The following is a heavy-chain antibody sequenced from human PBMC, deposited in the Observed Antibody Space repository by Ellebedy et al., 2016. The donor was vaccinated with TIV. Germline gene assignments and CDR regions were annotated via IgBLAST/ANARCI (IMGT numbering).Heavy chain of an antibody. CDR1: GFIFSNYA. J-gene: IGHJ6*02. Sequence: GESLKISCRAPGFIFSNYAMHWVRQASGRGLGWVGVISHEGSSKYYADSVKGRFTISRDNSKNELYLQMSALRVDDSAVYYCTRMMGYLDVWGQGTTVSVSS. V-gene: IGHV3-30*04. D-gene: IGHD2-21*01. CDR2: ISHEGSSK. CDR3: TRMMGYLDV.